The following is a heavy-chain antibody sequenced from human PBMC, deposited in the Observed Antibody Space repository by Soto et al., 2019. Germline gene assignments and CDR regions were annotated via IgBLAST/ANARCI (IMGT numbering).Heavy chain of an antibody. CDR3: ARGLAAPHGNPFDY. CDR1: GGSISSSSYY. D-gene: IGHD6-6*01. V-gene: IGHV4-39*01. Sequence: QLQLQESGPGLVKPSETLSLTCTVSGGSISSSSYYWGWIRQPPGKGLEWIGSIYYSGSTYYNPSLKSRVTISVDTSKNQFSLKLSSVTAADTAVYYCARGLAAPHGNPFDYWGQGTLVTVSS. J-gene: IGHJ4*02. CDR2: IYYSGST.